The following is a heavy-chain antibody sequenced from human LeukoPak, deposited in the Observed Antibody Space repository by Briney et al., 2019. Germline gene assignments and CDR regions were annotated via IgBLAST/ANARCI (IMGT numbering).Heavy chain of an antibody. D-gene: IGHD6-13*01. CDR2: IYHSGST. Sequence: SETLSLTCTVSGGSISSGYYWGWIRQPPGKGLEWIGSIYHSGSTYYNPSLKSRVTISVDTSKNQFSLKLSSVTAADTAVYYCARVSRVSSSWYRILIGAFDIWGQGTMVTVSS. CDR3: ARVSRVSSSWYRILIGAFDI. J-gene: IGHJ3*02. CDR1: GGSISSGYY. V-gene: IGHV4-38-2*02.